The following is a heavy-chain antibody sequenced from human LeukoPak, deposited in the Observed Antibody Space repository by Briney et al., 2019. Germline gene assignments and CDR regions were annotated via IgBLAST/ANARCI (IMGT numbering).Heavy chain of an antibody. J-gene: IGHJ4*02. D-gene: IGHD5-18*01. CDR2: ISYDGSNK. CDR3: SRLRGYSYGYGDY. V-gene: IGHV3-30-3*01. CDR1: GFTFSCYA. Sequence: GRSLRLSCAASGFTFSCYAMHWVRQAPGKGLEWVAVISYDGSNKYYADSVKGRFTISRDNSKNTLYLQMNSLRAEDTAVYYCSRLRGYSYGYGDYWGQGTLVTVSS.